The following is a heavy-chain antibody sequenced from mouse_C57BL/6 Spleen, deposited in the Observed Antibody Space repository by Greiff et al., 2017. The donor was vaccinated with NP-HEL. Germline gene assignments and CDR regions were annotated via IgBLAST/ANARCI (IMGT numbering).Heavy chain of an antibody. CDR1: CYTFTSYW. D-gene: IGHD1-1*01. CDR2: IDPSDSET. Sequence: QVQLKQPGAELVRPGSSVKLSCKASCYTFTSYWMHWVKQRPIQGLEWIGNIDPSDSETHYNQKFKDKATLTVDKSSSTAYMQLSSLTSEDSAVYYCARSYYGSGNFDYWGQGTTLTVSS. CDR3: ARSYYGSGNFDY. V-gene: IGHV1-52*01. J-gene: IGHJ2*01.